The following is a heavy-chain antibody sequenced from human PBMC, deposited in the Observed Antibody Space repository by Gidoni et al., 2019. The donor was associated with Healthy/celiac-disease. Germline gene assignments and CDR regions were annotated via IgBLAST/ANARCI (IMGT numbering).Heavy chain of an antibody. J-gene: IGHJ6*03. D-gene: IGHD3-3*01. CDR3: ASVPYDFWSGYYTGNYYMDV. Sequence: EVQLLESLGGLVKPGGSLRLSCAASGFTFRSYSMNWVRQAPGKGMEVVSSISSNSSYIYYANSVKSRLTITRDNAKNSLYLQMNSLRAEDTAVYYCASVPYDFWSGYYTGNYYMDVWGKGTTVTVSS. CDR2: ISSNSSYI. V-gene: IGHV3-21*01. CDR1: GFTFRSYS.